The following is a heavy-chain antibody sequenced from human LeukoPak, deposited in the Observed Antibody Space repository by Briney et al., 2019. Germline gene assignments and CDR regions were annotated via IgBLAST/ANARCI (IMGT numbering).Heavy chain of an antibody. Sequence: PSETLSLTCTVSGDSISSSTYYWAWIRQPPGEGLEWIGSFSYGGNTYYKSSLKSRLTISVDTSKNQFSLKLSSVTAADTSVYYCARHVHSGWYWVYWGQGTLVTVSS. CDR2: FSYGGNT. CDR3: ARHVHSGWYWVY. J-gene: IGHJ4*02. V-gene: IGHV4-39*01. CDR1: GDSISSSTYY. D-gene: IGHD6-19*01.